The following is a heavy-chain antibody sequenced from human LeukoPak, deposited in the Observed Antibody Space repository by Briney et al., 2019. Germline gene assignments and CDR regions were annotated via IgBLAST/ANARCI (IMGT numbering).Heavy chain of an antibody. CDR3: ASPLVTAIEGY. CDR2: ISSSSSTI. D-gene: IGHD2-21*02. V-gene: IGHV3-48*04. CDR1: GFTFSSYS. Sequence: GGSLRLSCAASGFTFSSYSMNWVRQAPGKGLEWVSYISSSSSTIYYADSVKGRFTISRDNAKNSLYLQMNSLGAEDTAVYYCASPLVTAIEGYWGQGTLVTVSS. J-gene: IGHJ4*02.